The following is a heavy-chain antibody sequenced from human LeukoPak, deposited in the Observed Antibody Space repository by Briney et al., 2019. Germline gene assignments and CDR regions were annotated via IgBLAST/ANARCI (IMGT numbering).Heavy chain of an antibody. CDR1: GFTVSSTY. V-gene: IGHV3-66*01. Sequence: GGSLRLSCAASGFTVSSTYMSWVRQAPGKGLEWVSALYSGDTTYYANSVKGRFTISRDNSKNMLYLQMNSLRAEDTAVYYCAAGYTLGYYYYMDVWGKGTTVTVSS. D-gene: IGHD5-24*01. J-gene: IGHJ6*03. CDR3: AAGYTLGYYYYMDV. CDR2: LYSGDTT.